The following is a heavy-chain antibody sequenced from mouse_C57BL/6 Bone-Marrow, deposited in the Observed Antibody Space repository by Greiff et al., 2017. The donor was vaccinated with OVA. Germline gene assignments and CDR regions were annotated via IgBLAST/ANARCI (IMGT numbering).Heavy chain of an antibody. D-gene: IGHD2-13*01. V-gene: IGHV5-17*01. Sequence: EVMLVESGGGLVKPGGSLKLSCAASGFTFSDYGMHWVRQAPEKGLEWVAYISSGSSTIYYADTVKGRFTISRDNAKNTLFLQMTSLRSEDTAMYYCAVTGDPYYYAMDYWGQGTSVTVSS. J-gene: IGHJ4*01. CDR2: ISSGSSTI. CDR3: AVTGDPYYYAMDY. CDR1: GFTFSDYG.